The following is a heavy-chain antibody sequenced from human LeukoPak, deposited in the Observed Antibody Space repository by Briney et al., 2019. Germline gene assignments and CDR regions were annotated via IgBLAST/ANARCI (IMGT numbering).Heavy chain of an antibody. CDR3: AKRPRGNYLDPFDY. CDR2: IKEDGSEK. D-gene: IGHD3-10*01. J-gene: IGHJ4*02. CDR1: GFTFSNFW. Sequence: GGSLRLSCAASGFTFSNFWMHWVRQAPGKGLEWVADIKEDGSEKYYADSVKGRFTISRNSAENSLYLQMSSLRGEDTAVYYCAKRPRGNYLDPFDYWGQGTLVTVSS. V-gene: IGHV3-7*02.